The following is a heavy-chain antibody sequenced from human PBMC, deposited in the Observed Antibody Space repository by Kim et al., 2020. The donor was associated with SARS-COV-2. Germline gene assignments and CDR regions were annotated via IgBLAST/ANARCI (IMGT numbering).Heavy chain of an antibody. CDR3: ATTPHYYFDY. V-gene: IGHV5-10-1*01. J-gene: IGHJ4*02. Sequence: YTNYSPAFQGHVTIAADKSISTAYLQWSSLKASDTAMYYCATTPHYYFDYWGQGTLVTVSS. CDR2: YT.